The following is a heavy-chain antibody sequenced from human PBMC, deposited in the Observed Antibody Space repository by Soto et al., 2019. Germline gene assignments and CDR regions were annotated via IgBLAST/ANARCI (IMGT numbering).Heavy chain of an antibody. CDR1: GFTFTNYA. Sequence: PWGSLRLSCAVSGFTFTNYAMHWVRQAPGKGLEWVAVISYDGSKKYYADSVKGRFTISRDNSKSTLYLQMNSLRAEDTAVFYCARAYYHDKSDFDYWGQGTQVTVSS. CDR3: ARAYYHDKSDFDY. CDR2: ISYDGSKK. D-gene: IGHD3-22*01. V-gene: IGHV3-30-3*01. J-gene: IGHJ4*02.